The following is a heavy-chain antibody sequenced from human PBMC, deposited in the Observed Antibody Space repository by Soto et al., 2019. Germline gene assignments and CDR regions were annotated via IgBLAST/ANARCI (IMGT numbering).Heavy chain of an antibody. V-gene: IGHV1-24*01. CDR2: FDPEDGET. CDR3: ATDGSTSPQPVGCLENPPSRLDY. Sequence: SSVKVSCKVSGYTLTELSMHWVRQAPGKGLEWMGGFDPEDGETIYAQKFQGRVTMTEDTSTDTAYMELSSLRSEDTAVYYCATDGSTSPQPVGCLENPPSRLDYWGQGTLVTLYS. CDR1: GYTLTELS. D-gene: IGHD2-2*01. J-gene: IGHJ4*02.